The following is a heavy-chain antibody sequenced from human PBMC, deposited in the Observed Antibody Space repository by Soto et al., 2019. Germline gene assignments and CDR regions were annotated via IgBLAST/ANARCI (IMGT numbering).Heavy chain of an antibody. CDR1: GGSISSSIYY. J-gene: IGHJ4*02. CDR3: AREGGGYRFDY. CDR2: IFYSGST. Sequence: SETLSLTCTVSGGSISSSIYYGGWIRRPPGKGLEWIGSIFYSGSTYYNPSLKSRVTISVDTSKNQFSLKLCSVTAAYTAVYYWAREGGGYRFDYWGQGTLVTVSS. D-gene: IGHD1-26*01. V-gene: IGHV4-39*07.